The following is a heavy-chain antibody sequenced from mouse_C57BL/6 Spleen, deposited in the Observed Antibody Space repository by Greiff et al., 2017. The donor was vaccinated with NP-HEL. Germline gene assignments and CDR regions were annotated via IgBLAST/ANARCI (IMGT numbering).Heavy chain of an antibody. Sequence: QVQLQQPGAELVKPGASVKMSCKASGYTFTSYWITWVKQRPGQGLEWIGDIYPGSGSTNYNEKFKSKATLTVDTSSSTAYMQLSSLTSEDSAVYYCARRGIRDYDEFAYWGQGTLVTVSA. CDR1: GYTFTSYW. CDR3: ARRGIRDYDEFAY. CDR2: IYPGSGST. V-gene: IGHV1-55*01. D-gene: IGHD2-4*01. J-gene: IGHJ3*01.